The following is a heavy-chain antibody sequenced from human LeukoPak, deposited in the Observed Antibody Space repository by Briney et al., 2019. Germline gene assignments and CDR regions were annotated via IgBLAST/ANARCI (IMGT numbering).Heavy chain of an antibody. V-gene: IGHV3-74*01. J-gene: IGHJ4*02. Sequence: GGSLRLSCAASGFTFSSYWMHWVRQALGKGLVWVSRINSDGSSTSYADSVKGRFTISRDNAKNTLYLQMNSLRAEDTAVYYCARGSLWGSFDYWGQGTLVTVSS. CDR1: GFTFSSYW. D-gene: IGHD7-27*01. CDR2: INSDGSST. CDR3: ARGSLWGSFDY.